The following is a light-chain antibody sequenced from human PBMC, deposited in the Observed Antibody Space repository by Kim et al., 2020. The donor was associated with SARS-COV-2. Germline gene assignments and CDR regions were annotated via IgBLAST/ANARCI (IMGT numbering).Light chain of an antibody. CDR1: SRYVGAYNY. V-gene: IGLV2-11*03. CDR2: EVN. J-gene: IGLJ1*01. CDR3: SSYAGSYIYV. Sequence: GQSATISFTGSSRYVGAYNYVSRYQQHPGKAPKLMIYEVNKRPSWVPDRFSGSKSDNTASLTISGLQADDESDYYCSSYAGSYIYVFGTGTKVTVL.